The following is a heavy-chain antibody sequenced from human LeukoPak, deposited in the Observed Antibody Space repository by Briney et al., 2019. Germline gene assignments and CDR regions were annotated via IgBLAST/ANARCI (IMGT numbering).Heavy chain of an antibody. Sequence: ASVKVSCKASGYTFTSYAMNWVRQAPGQGLEWMGWINTNTGNPTYAQGFTGRFVFSLDTSVSTAYLQISSLKAEDTSVYYCARASSVWQGSWFDPWGQGTLVTVSS. J-gene: IGHJ5*02. D-gene: IGHD6-19*01. V-gene: IGHV7-4-1*02. CDR1: GYTFTSYA. CDR2: INTNTGNP. CDR3: ARASSVWQGSWFDP.